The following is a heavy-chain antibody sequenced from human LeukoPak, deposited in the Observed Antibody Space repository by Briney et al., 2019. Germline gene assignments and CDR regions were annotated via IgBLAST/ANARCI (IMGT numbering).Heavy chain of an antibody. CDR2: INHSGST. Sequence: PSETLSLTCAVYGGSFSGYYWSWIRQPPGKGLEWIGEINHSGSTNYNPSLKSRVTISVDTSKNQFSLKLSSVTAADTAVYYCARMYGSSSGYYYYYMDVWGKGTTVTVSS. CDR3: ARMYGSSSGYYYYYMDV. J-gene: IGHJ6*03. CDR1: GGSFSGYY. V-gene: IGHV4-34*01. D-gene: IGHD6-6*01.